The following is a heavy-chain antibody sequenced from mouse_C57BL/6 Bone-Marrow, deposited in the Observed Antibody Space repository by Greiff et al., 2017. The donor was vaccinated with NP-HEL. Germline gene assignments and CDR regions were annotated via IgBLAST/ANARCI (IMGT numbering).Heavy chain of an antibody. CDR3: ARRDYSNYVAY. CDR1: GYTFTSYW. Sequence: QVQLKQPGAELVKPGASVKLSCKASGYTFTSYWMHWVKQRPGQGLEWIGMIHPNSGSTNYNEKFKSKATLTVDKSSSTAYMQLSSLTSEDSAVYYCARRDYSNYVAYWGQGTLVTVSA. V-gene: IGHV1-64*01. D-gene: IGHD2-5*01. CDR2: IHPNSGST. J-gene: IGHJ3*01.